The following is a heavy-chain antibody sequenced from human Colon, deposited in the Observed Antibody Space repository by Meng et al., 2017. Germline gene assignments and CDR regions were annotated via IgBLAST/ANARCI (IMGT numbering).Heavy chain of an antibody. Sequence: LRLSCTVSNYSISSGYYWGWIRQPPGKGLEWIGSIYHSGSTYYNPSLKSRVTISVDTSKNHFSLKLSSVTAADTAVYYCARVASGYPGVYWGRGTLVTVSS. CDR1: NYSISSGYY. CDR3: ARVASGYPGVY. D-gene: IGHD5-12*01. CDR2: IYHSGST. J-gene: IGHJ4*02. V-gene: IGHV4-38-2*02.